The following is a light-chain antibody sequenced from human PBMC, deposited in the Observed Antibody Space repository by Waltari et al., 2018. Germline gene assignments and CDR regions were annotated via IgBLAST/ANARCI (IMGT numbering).Light chain of an antibody. CDR2: YDS. CDR3: QVWHAALDPGV. J-gene: IGLJ1*01. CDR1: NIGHYS. Sequence: SYVLTQPPSVSVAPGETARIPCGGDNIGHYSVHWYQQKPGQAPVLVIRYDSDRPSGIPERFSGSNSANTATLTISRVEAGDEANYYCQVWHAALDPGVFGTGTEVTV. V-gene: IGLV3-21*04.